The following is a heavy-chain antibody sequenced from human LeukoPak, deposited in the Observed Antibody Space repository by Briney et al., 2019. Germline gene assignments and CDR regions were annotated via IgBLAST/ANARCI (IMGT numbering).Heavy chain of an antibody. Sequence: SETLSLTCTVSGGSISSYYWSWIRQPAGKGLEWIGRIYTSGSTNYNPSLKSRVTMSVDTSKNQFYLKLSSVTAADTAVYYCARDLTRITMIVVDDAFDIWGQGTMVTVSS. CDR1: GGSISSYY. CDR3: ARDLTRITMIVVDDAFDI. J-gene: IGHJ3*02. D-gene: IGHD3-22*01. CDR2: IYTSGST. V-gene: IGHV4-4*07.